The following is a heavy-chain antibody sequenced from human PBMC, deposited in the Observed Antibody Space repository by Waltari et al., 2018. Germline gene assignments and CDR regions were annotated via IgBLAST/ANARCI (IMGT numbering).Heavy chain of an antibody. V-gene: IGHV3-30-3*01. CDR3: ARESGEAIAGFDY. D-gene: IGHD3-10*01. J-gene: IGHJ4*02. CDR2: ISYDGSNK. CDR1: GFTFSSYA. Sequence: QVQLVESGGGVVQPGRSLRLSCAASGFTFSSYAMHWVRQAPGKGLEWVAVISYDGSNKYYADSVKGRFTISRDNSKNTLYLQMNSLRAEDTAVYYWARESGEAIAGFDYWGQGTLVTVSS.